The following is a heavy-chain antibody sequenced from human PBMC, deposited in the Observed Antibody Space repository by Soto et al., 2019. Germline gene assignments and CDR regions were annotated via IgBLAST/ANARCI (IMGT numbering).Heavy chain of an antibody. CDR3: ARQVVVVVAATPAAGWFYP. CDR1: GFTFSDYY. D-gene: IGHD2-15*01. CDR2: ISSSGSTI. Sequence: GGSLRLSCAASGFTFSDYYMSWIRQAPGKGLEWVSYISSSGSTIYYADSVKGRFTISRDNAKNSLYLQMNSLRAEDTAVYYCARQVVVVVAATPAAGWFYPWGQGTLVTVSS. V-gene: IGHV3-11*01. J-gene: IGHJ5*02.